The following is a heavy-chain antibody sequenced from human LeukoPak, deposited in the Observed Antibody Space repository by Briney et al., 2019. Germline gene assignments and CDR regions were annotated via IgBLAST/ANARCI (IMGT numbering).Heavy chain of an antibody. D-gene: IGHD2-2*01. Sequence: PSETLSLTCTVSGGSISSHYWSWIRQPPGKGLEWIGYIYYSGSTNYNPSLKSRVTISVDTSKNQFSLKLSSVTAADTAVYYCARGRTGVVVPAAIPYYYYYMDVWGKGTTVTVSS. CDR2: IYYSGST. CDR1: GGSISSHY. CDR3: ARGRTGVVVPAAIPYYYYYMDV. J-gene: IGHJ6*03. V-gene: IGHV4-59*08.